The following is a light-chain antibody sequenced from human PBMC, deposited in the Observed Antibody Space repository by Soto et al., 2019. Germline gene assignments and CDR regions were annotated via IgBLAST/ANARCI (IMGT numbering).Light chain of an antibody. CDR1: QSVGTY. CDR2: DAS. V-gene: IGKV3-11*01. J-gene: IGKJ1*01. CDR3: QQYGSSLWT. Sequence: EIVLTQSPATLSLSPGERATLSCRASQSVGTYLAWYQQKPGQAPRLLIYDASNRATGIPARFSGGGSGTDFTLTISSLETEDFAVYYCQQYGSSLWTFGQGTKVEIK.